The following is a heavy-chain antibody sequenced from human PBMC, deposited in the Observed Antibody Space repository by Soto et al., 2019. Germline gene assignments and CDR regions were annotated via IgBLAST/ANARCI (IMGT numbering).Heavy chain of an antibody. Sequence: GGSLRLSCAGSGFTFSNVWMNWVRQAPGKGLEWVGRIKSETDGGTIDYAAPVKGRFTISRDDSKNTLYLQMNRLKTEDTATYYCTPLVLKYNSDWYPLSDWGQGTRVTVSS. CDR3: TPLVLKYNSDWYPLSD. CDR1: GFTFSNVW. J-gene: IGHJ4*02. V-gene: IGHV3-15*07. D-gene: IGHD6-19*01. CDR2: IKSETDGGTI.